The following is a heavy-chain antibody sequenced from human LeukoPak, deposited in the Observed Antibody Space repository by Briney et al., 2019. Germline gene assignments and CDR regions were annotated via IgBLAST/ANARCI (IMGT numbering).Heavy chain of an antibody. CDR1: GDSVTSGGYF. J-gene: IGHJ3*02. D-gene: IGHD2-15*01. CDR3: ARDFAATSSPDAVDI. CDR2: ISNSGTT. V-gene: IGHV4-31*03. Sequence: PSETLSLTCTVSGDSVTSGGYFWTRIRHHPGKGLEWIGYISNSGTTSYNPSLKSRVSISVDTSNNQFSLSLSSVTAADTAVYYCARDFAATSSPDAVDIWGQGTMVAVSS.